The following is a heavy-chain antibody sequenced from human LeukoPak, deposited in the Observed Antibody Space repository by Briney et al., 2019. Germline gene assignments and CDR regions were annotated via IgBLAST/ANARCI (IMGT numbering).Heavy chain of an antibody. J-gene: IGHJ4*02. CDR1: GYTFTSYG. CDR2: MNPHSGNT. V-gene: IGHV1-8*02. D-gene: IGHD1-26*01. Sequence: ASVKVSCKASGYTFTSYGISWVRQATGQGLEWMAWMNPHSGNTGYAQRFQGRVTITRNTSISTSYMELSSLRSDDTAVYYCVSRACWGQGTLVTVSS. CDR3: VSRAC.